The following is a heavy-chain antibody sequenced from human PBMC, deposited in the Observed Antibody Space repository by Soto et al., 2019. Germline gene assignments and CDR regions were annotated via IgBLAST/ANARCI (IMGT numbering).Heavy chain of an antibody. V-gene: IGHV4-34*01. CDR2: IHHSGRT. J-gene: IGHJ3*02. Sequence: ETLSLTCAVYGGSFGGYYWTWIRQTPGKGLEWIGEIHHSGRTNYNPSLKSRVSISADTSKTQFSLNLTSVTAADTAVYYCARGECSSNYCFTRWALDIWGQGTVV. CDR3: ARGECSSNYCFTRWALDI. CDR1: GGSFGGYY. D-gene: IGHD2-2*01.